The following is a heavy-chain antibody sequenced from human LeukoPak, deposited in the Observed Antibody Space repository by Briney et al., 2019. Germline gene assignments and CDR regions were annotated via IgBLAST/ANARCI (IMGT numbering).Heavy chain of an antibody. CDR1: GFTFSSYW. D-gene: IGHD3-3*01. CDR2: IKQDGSEK. J-gene: IGHJ6*03. CDR3: ARAPTYYDFWSGYYTNYYYYYMDV. Sequence: PGGSLRLSCAASGFTFSSYWMSWVRQAPGKGLEWVANIKQDGSEKYYVDSVKGRFTISRDNAKNSLYLQMNSLRAEDTAVYYCARAPTYYDFWSGYYTNYYYYYMDVWGKGTTVTVSS. V-gene: IGHV3-7*01.